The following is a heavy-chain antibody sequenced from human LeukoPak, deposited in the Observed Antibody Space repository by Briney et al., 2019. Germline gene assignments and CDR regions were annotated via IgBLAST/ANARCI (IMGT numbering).Heavy chain of an antibody. D-gene: IGHD3-10*01. Sequence: SVKVSCKASGGTFSSYAISWVRQAPGQGLEWMGGIIPIFGTANYAQKFQGRVTITTDESTSTAYMELGSLRSEDTAVYYCARAPGLFGSGSLVFDPWGQGTLVTVSS. CDR3: ARAPGLFGSGSLVFDP. V-gene: IGHV1-69*05. J-gene: IGHJ5*02. CDR2: IIPIFGTA. CDR1: GGTFSSYA.